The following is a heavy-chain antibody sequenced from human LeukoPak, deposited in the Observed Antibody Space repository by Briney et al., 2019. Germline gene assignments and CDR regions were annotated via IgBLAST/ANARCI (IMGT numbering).Heavy chain of an antibody. D-gene: IGHD3-3*01. Sequence: SVKVSCKASGGTFSSYAISWVRQAPGQGLEWMVRIIPILGIANYAQKFQGRVAITADKSTSTAYMELSSLRSEDTAVYYCARGNITIFGVVIDPYGMDVWGQGTTVTVSS. V-gene: IGHV1-69*04. CDR3: ARGNITIFGVVIDPYGMDV. J-gene: IGHJ6*02. CDR2: IIPILGIA. CDR1: GGTFSSYA.